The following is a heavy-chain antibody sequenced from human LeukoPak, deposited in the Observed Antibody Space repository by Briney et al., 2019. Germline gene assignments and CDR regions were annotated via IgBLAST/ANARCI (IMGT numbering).Heavy chain of an antibody. CDR3: VRRGQRLNPGLYYFDY. CDR1: GGSISSSNW. V-gene: IGHV4-4*02. Sequence: PSETLSLTCAVSGGSISSSNWWSWVRQPPGKGLEWIGEIYHSGSTNYNPSLKSRVTISVDKSKNQFSLKLSSVTATDTAVYYCVRRGQRLNPGLYYFDYWGQGTLVTVSS. CDR2: IYHSGST. J-gene: IGHJ4*02. D-gene: IGHD6-25*01.